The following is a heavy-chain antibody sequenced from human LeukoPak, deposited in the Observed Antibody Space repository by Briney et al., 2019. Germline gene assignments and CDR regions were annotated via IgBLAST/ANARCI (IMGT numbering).Heavy chain of an antibody. CDR3: ARGGVQGSRGYYYYYMDV. D-gene: IGHD6-13*01. Sequence: PSGTLSLTRTVSDGSLSSYYWSWIRQPPGKGLEGVGYIYYSGSTNYNPPLKSRVTISVDTSKNQFSLKLSPVTAADTAVYYCARGGVQGSRGYYYYYMDVWGKGTTVTVSS. CDR2: IYYSGST. J-gene: IGHJ6*03. V-gene: IGHV4-59*01. CDR1: DGSLSSYY.